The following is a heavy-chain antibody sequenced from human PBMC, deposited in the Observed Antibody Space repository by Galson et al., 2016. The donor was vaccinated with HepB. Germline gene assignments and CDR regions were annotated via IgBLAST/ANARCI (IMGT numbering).Heavy chain of an antibody. V-gene: IGHV4-39*01. Sequence: LSLTCTVSGVSISRNKYYWGWIRQPPGRGLEWIGSIYYSGATYYNPSLKSRVTLSIDTSKNQFSLKLSSVTAADTAVYYCARRGQWLPDYWGQGTLVTVSS. CDR1: GVSISRNKYY. J-gene: IGHJ4*02. CDR2: IYYSGAT. D-gene: IGHD6-19*01. CDR3: ARRGQWLPDY.